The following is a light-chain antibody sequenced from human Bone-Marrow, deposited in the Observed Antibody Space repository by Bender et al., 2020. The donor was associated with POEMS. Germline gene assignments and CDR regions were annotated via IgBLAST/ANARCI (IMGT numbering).Light chain of an antibody. CDR2: DVS. CDR1: SSDVGGYNY. V-gene: IGLV2-14*03. J-gene: IGLJ3*02. Sequence: QSALTQPPSASGSPGQSVTISCTGTSSDVGGYNYVSWYQQHPGKAPKLMIYDVSNRPSGVSNRFSGSKSGNTASLTISGLEAADEAVYYCSSYTTSNTWVFGGGTQVTVL. CDR3: SSYTTSNTWV.